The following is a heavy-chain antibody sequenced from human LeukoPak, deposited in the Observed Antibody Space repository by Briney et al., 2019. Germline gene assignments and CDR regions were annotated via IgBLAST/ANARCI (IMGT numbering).Heavy chain of an antibody. D-gene: IGHD3-3*01. V-gene: IGHV4-59*01. Sequence: PSETLSLTCSVSGGSISDSYWSWIRQPPGKGLEWIGKIHDSGITNYNPSLKSRVTFSVDTSKKQFSLNLNSVTAADTAVYYCARAYYDFWSGCLTDWNGAFDIWGQGTMVTVSS. CDR1: GGSISDSY. J-gene: IGHJ3*02. CDR3: ARAYYDFWSGCLTDWNGAFDI. CDR2: IHDSGIT.